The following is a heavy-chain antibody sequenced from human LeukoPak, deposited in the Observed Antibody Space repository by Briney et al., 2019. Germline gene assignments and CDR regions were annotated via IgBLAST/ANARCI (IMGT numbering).Heavy chain of an antibody. V-gene: IGHV4-59*12. CDR2: ISYGGST. D-gene: IGHD2-15*01. Sequence: SETLSLTCTVSGDSISNYYWNWIRQPPGKALDWIGYISYGGSTNYNTSLKNRVTISVDTSKNQFSLKLSSVTAADTAVYYCAVGSTRNWFDPWGQGTLVTVSS. CDR3: AVGSTRNWFDP. CDR1: GDSISNYY. J-gene: IGHJ5*02.